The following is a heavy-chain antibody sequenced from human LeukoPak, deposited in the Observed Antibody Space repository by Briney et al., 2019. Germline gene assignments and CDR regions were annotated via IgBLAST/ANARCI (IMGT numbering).Heavy chain of an antibody. CDR1: GFTFSSYS. D-gene: IGHD1-7*01. CDR3: ARALKLTGTHYAMDV. Sequence: GGSLRLSCAASGFTFSSYSMNWIRQAPGKGLEWVSYISGTSTTIYYTDSVKGRFTIFRDNAKNSLYLQMNSLRAEDTAVYYCARALKLTGTHYAMDVWGQGTLVTVSS. J-gene: IGHJ6*02. CDR2: ISGTSTTI. V-gene: IGHV3-48*01.